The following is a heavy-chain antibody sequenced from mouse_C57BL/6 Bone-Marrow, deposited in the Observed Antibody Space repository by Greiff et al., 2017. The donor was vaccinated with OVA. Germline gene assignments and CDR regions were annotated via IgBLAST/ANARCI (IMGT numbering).Heavy chain of an antibody. CDR1: GYAFSSYW. CDR3: ARWDSSGYVGYYAMDY. Sequence: QVQLQQSGAELVKPGASVKISCKASGYAFSSYWMNWVKQRPGKGLEWIGQIYPGDGDTNYNGKFKGKATLTADKSSSTAYMQLSSLTSEDSAVYYCARWDSSGYVGYYAMDYWGQGTSVTVSS. J-gene: IGHJ4*01. D-gene: IGHD3-2*02. V-gene: IGHV1-80*01. CDR2: IYPGDGDT.